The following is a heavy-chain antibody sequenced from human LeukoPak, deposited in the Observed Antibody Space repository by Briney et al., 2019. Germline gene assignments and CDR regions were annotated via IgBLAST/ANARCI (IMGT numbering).Heavy chain of an antibody. CDR2: SYHGGST. V-gene: IGHV4-30-2*01. CDR3: ARMVVDVTRWFDP. Sequence: SETLSLTCDVSGDSMSSSRFSWSWLRQPPGKGLEWIGYSYHGGSTHYNPSLQSRVTISVDRSKKQFSLNLNSVTAADTAVYYCARMVVDVTRWFDPWGQGNPGHRLL. J-gene: IGHJ5*02. CDR1: GDSMSSSRFS. D-gene: IGHD2-15*01.